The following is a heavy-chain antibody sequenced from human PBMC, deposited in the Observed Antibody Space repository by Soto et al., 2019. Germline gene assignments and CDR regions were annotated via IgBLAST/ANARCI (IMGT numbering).Heavy chain of an antibody. CDR2: ISSSSSTI. Sequence: GGSLRLSCAASGFTFSSYSMNWVRQAPGKGLEWVSYISSSSSTIYYADSVKGRFTISRDNAKNSLYLQMNSLRAEDTAVYYCARFLVAATNYYYYYYMDVWGKGTTVTVSS. D-gene: IGHD2-15*01. V-gene: IGHV3-48*01. J-gene: IGHJ6*03. CDR1: GFTFSSYS. CDR3: ARFLVAATNYYYYYYMDV.